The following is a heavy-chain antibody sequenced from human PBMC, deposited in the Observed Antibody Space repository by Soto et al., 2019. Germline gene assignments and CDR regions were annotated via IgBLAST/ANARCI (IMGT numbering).Heavy chain of an antibody. D-gene: IGHD3-22*01. CDR3: AKDSLSGGMYDSSGYYDTASDY. CDR1: GFTFSSYA. CDR2: ISGSGGST. J-gene: IGHJ4*02. V-gene: IGHV3-23*01. Sequence: GGSLRLSCAASGFTFSSYAMSWVRQAPGKGLEWVSAISGSGGSTYYADSVKGRFTISRDNSKNTLYLQMNSLRAEDTAVYYCAKDSLSGGMYDSSGYYDTASDYWGQGTLVTVSS.